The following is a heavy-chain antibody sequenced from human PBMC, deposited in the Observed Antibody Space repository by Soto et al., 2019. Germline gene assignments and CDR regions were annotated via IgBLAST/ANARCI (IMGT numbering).Heavy chain of an antibody. CDR2: ISFDGGKK. CDR1: GFTFSAYD. J-gene: IGHJ4*02. CDR3: AHTADYIIDD. Sequence: PGGALRLSCAASGFTFSAYDIHWVRQAPGKGLEWVAGISFDGGKKYYADSVKGRFTISRDNSKKTLYLQVNSLRAEDTAVYFCAHTADYIIDDWGQGALVTVAS. V-gene: IGHV3-30*03. D-gene: IGHD4-17*01.